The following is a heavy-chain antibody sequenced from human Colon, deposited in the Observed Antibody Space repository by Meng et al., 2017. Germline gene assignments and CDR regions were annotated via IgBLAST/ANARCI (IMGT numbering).Heavy chain of an antibody. CDR1: GFTFSDYS. CDR3: ARGQLSVGLRWFEL. J-gene: IGHJ5*02. V-gene: IGHV3-21*01. CDR2: ITSRSSFT. Sequence: GGSLRLSCAAPGFTFSDYSMDWVRQAPGKGLKWVASITSRSSFTFYAGSVKGRVTISRDNAKNSLYLQMSSLRADDTTVYYCARGQLSVGLRWFELWGQGTMVTVSS. D-gene: IGHD1-26*01.